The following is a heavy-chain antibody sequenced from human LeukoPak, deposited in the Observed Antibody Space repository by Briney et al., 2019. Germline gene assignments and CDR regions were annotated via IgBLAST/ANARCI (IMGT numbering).Heavy chain of an antibody. V-gene: IGHV3-30-3*02. CDR3: AKLAVAGLYVTPYFDY. CDR1: GFTFSSYA. J-gene: IGHJ4*02. Sequence: GGSLRLSCAASGFTFSSYAMHWVRQAPGKGLEWVAVISYDGSNKYYADSVKGRFTISRDNSKNTLYPQMNSLRAEDTAVYYCAKLAVAGLYVTPYFDYWGQGTLVTVSS. D-gene: IGHD6-19*01. CDR2: ISYDGSNK.